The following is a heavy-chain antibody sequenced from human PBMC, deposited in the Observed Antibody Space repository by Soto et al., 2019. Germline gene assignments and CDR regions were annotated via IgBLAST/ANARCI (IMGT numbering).Heavy chain of an antibody. D-gene: IGHD6-6*01. CDR2: INHSGST. V-gene: IGHV4-34*01. Sequence: LSLTCAVYGGSFSGYYWSWIRQPPGKGLEWIGEINHSGSTNYNPSLKSRVTISVDTSKNQFSLKLSSVTAADTAVYYCARGRPPSSSSGSYYFDYWGQGTLVTVSS. J-gene: IGHJ4*02. CDR3: ARGRPPSSSSGSYYFDY. CDR1: GGSFSGYY.